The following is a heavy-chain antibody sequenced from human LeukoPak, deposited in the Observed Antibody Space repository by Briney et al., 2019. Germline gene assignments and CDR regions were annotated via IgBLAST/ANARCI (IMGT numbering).Heavy chain of an antibody. V-gene: IGHV1-18*01. D-gene: IGHD3-22*01. CDR3: AKDGSNYYYTSGYFGFDY. J-gene: IGHJ4*02. CDR1: GYTFTSYG. CDR2: FSAYNGDT. Sequence: ASVTVSCKASGYTFTSYGISWVRQAPGQGLEWVGWFSAYNGDTNYAQKFPGRVTMTIDTSTSTAYMELMSQISNVTVVYYCAKDGSNYYYTSGYFGFDYWGQGTLVTVSS.